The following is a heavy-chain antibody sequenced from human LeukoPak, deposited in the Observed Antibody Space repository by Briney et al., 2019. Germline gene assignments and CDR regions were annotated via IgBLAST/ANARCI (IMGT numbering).Heavy chain of an antibody. D-gene: IGHD3-10*01. CDR1: GYSFTSYW. CDR2: SYPGDSDT. J-gene: IGHJ4*02. Sequence: GEPLKISCKGSGYSFTSYWIGWVRQMPGKGLEWMGMSYPGDSDTRYSPSFQGQVTISPDKSISTAYLQWSSLKASDTAMYYCARVGDSYRSGEYYFDYWGQGTLVTVSS. V-gene: IGHV5-51*01. CDR3: ARVGDSYRSGEYYFDY.